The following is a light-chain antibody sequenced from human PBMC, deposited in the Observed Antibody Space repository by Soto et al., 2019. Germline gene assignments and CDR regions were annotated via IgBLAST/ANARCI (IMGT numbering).Light chain of an antibody. CDR2: DSD. CDR3: GAWDGSLSVVL. J-gene: IGLJ2*01. Sequence: QSVLTQPPSVSVAPGQRVTISCSGSSANIGGNYVSWYQHLPGSAPKLVIYDSDKRPSEIPDRFSGSKSGTSATLDITGLQTGDEADYYCGAWDGSLSVVLFGGGTKVTVL. V-gene: IGLV1-51*01. CDR1: SANIGGNY.